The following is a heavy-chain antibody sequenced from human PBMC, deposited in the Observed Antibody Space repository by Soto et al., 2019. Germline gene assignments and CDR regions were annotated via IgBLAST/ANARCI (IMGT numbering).Heavy chain of an antibody. Sequence: PSETLSLTCSVSGGSMRSYYWNWLRQPAGKGLEWIGRIYSRGDTNYNPSVKSRVTMSVDTSMNEFSLRLNSVTAADTAVYYCAGIGEDVYYGMDVWGQGTTVT. CDR3: AGIGEDVYYGMDV. CDR2: IYSRGDT. CDR1: GGSMRSYY. J-gene: IGHJ6*02. V-gene: IGHV4-4*07. D-gene: IGHD2-21*01.